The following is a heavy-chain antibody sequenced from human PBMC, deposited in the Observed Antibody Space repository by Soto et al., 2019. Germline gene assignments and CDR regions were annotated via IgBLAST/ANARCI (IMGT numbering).Heavy chain of an antibody. J-gene: IGHJ6*02. CDR2: IYSGGST. Sequence: PGGSLRLSCAASGFTVSSNYMSWVRQAPGKGLEWVSIIYSGGSTYYADSVKGRFSISRDNSKNTVYLQMNSPRAEDTAVYYCASPCSGGSCYPYNYYGMDVWGQGTPVTVSS. D-gene: IGHD2-15*01. CDR1: GFTVSSNY. CDR3: ASPCSGGSCYPYNYYGMDV. V-gene: IGHV3-53*01.